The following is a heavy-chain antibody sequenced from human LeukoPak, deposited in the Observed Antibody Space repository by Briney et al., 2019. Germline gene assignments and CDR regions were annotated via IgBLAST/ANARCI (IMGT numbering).Heavy chain of an antibody. J-gene: IGHJ5*02. D-gene: IGHD6-19*01. Sequence: GGSLRLSCAASGFTFSSYGMHWVRQAPGKGLEWVAFIRYDGSNKYYADSVKGRFTISRDNSKSTLYLQMNSLRAEDTAVYYCAKVMAVAGYNWFDPWGQGTLVTVSS. CDR3: AKVMAVAGYNWFDP. V-gene: IGHV3-30*02. CDR2: IRYDGSNK. CDR1: GFTFSSYG.